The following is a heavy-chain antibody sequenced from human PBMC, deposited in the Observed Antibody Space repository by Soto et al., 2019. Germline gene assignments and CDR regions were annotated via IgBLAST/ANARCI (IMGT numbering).Heavy chain of an antibody. V-gene: IGHV4-39*01. CDR3: ARQNPLNWYDP. J-gene: IGHJ5*02. CDR1: GGSISGSSYY. CDR2: ISDSEST. Sequence: QLQLQASGPGLVKPSETLSLTCTVSGGSISGSSYYWGWIRQPPGKGLEWIGSISDSESTYYNLSLKSRITMSTDTSKNQFSLKLSSVSAADTAVYYCARQNPLNWYDPWGQGTLVTVSS.